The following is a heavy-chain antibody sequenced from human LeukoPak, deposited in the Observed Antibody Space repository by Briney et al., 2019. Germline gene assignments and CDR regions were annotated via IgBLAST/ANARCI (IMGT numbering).Heavy chain of an antibody. CDR1: GYTFTTYA. D-gene: IGHD6-13*01. V-gene: IGHV7-4-1*02. Sequence: ASVKVSCMASGYTFTTYAMNWVRQAPGQGRGWMGWINTNPGTPTYAQGFTGRFVFSLDTSISTAYLQISSLKAEDTAMYYCAREVGSSSWYYFDYWGQGTLATVSS. CDR2: INTNPGTP. J-gene: IGHJ4*02. CDR3: AREVGSSSWYYFDY.